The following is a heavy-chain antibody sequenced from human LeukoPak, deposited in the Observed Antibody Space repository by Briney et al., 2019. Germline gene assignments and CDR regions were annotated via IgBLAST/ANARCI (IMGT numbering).Heavy chain of an antibody. Sequence: GASVKVSCTASGYTFTSYGISWVRQAPGQGLEWMGWISAYNGNTNYAQKLQGRVTMTTDTSTSTAYMELRSLRSDDTAVYYSARDDTDIVVVPVLRYYGMDVWGQGTTVTVSS. CDR1: GYTFTSYG. V-gene: IGHV1-18*01. CDR2: ISAYNGNT. D-gene: IGHD2-2*01. CDR3: ARDDTDIVVVPVLRYYGMDV. J-gene: IGHJ6*02.